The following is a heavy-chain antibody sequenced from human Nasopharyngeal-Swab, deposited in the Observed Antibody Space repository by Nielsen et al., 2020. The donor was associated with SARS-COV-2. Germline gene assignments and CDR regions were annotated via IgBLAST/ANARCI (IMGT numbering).Heavy chain of an antibody. D-gene: IGHD1-14*01. CDR2: ISYDGVNK. CDR3: ATGRNRYFDY. V-gene: IGHV3-30-3*01. J-gene: IGHJ4*02. CDR1: GFTFSSYA. Sequence: GGSLRLSCAASGFTFSSYAMHWVRQAPGKGLAWVALISYDGVNKFYADSVKGRFTISRDNSKNTLFLHMNSLGPDDTAVYYCATGRNRYFDYWGQGTLVTVSS.